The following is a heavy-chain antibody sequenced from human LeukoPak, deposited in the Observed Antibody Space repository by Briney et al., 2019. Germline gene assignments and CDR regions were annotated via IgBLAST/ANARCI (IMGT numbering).Heavy chain of an antibody. CDR3: ARGYYANYFDY. Sequence: GGSLRLSCAASGFTFSSYSMNWVRQAPGKGLEWVSSISSSSSTIYYADSVKGRFTISRDNAKNSLYLQMNSLRAEDTAVYYCARGYYANYFDYWGQGTLVTVSS. CDR2: ISSSSSTI. CDR1: GFTFSSYS. V-gene: IGHV3-48*01. D-gene: IGHD1-26*01. J-gene: IGHJ4*02.